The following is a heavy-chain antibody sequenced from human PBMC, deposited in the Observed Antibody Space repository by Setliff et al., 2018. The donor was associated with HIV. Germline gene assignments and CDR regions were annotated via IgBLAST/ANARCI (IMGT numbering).Heavy chain of an antibody. CDR3: ARKQSWSSGGEAFDI. D-gene: IGHD2-8*01. Sequence: ASVKVSCKASGYTFTSYAMNWVRQAPGQGLEWTGRISTNTGNPTYAQGFTGRFVFSLDTSVSTAYLQISSLKAEDTAVYYCARKQSWSSGGEAFDIWGQGTMVTVSS. V-gene: IGHV7-4-1*02. CDR2: ISTNTGNP. J-gene: IGHJ3*02. CDR1: GYTFTSYA.